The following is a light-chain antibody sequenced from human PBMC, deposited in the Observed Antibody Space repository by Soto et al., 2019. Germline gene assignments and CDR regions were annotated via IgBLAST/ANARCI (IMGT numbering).Light chain of an antibody. Sequence: QSVLTQPASVSGSPGQSITISCTGTSSDVGGYNYVSWYQQHPGKAPKLVIYDVSNRPSGVSNRFSGSKSGNTASLTISGLQAEDEADYYCSSYTSSSPPVVFGGGTQLTVL. CDR1: SSDVGGYNY. CDR2: DVS. J-gene: IGLJ2*01. CDR3: SSYTSSSPPVV. V-gene: IGLV2-14*01.